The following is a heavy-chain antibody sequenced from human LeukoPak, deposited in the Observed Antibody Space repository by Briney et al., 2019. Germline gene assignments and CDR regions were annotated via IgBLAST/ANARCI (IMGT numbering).Heavy chain of an antibody. Sequence: SETLSLTCSASGASTSSRYWSWIRQSPGRTLEWIGHIYNGRNTKYNPSLTSRVTISVDTSKNQFSLSLTSVTAADTAIYYCAQTTGWPGFDFWGPGALVPVSS. CDR3: AQTTGWPGFDF. D-gene: IGHD6-19*01. CDR2: IYNGRNT. CDR1: GASTSSRY. V-gene: IGHV4-59*08. J-gene: IGHJ4*02.